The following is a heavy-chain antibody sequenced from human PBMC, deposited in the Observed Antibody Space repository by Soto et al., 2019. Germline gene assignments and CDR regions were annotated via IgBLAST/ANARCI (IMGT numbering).Heavy chain of an antibody. D-gene: IGHD2-8*01. Sequence: SETLSLTCTVSGGSVRNSNYYWGWIRPSPGKGLEWIGSVYYRGRIYSKSSVKSRATISVDTSKNQFSLNVNSVTASDTAVYFCVSQRTSVLTQSYFDDWGPGALVTVSS. CDR1: GGSVRNSNYY. J-gene: IGHJ4*02. CDR2: VYYRGRI. V-gene: IGHV4-39*01. CDR3: VSQRTSVLTQSYFDD.